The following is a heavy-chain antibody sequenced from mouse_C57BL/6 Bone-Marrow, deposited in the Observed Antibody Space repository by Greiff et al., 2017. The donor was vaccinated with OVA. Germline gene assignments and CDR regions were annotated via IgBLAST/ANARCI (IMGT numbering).Heavy chain of an antibody. CDR1: GYTFTDYE. J-gene: IGHJ2*01. Sequence: VKLMESGAELVRPGASVTLSCKASGYTFTDYEMHWVKQTPVHGLEWIGAIDPETGGTAYTQKFKGKAILTADKSSSTAYMELRSLTSEDSAVYYCTRSYSNYGDFDYWGQGTTLTVSS. CDR3: TRSYSNYGDFDY. V-gene: IGHV1-15*01. CDR2: IDPETGGT. D-gene: IGHD2-5*01.